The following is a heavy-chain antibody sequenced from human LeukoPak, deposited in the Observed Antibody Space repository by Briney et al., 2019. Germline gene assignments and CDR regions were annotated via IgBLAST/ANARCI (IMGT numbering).Heavy chain of an antibody. V-gene: IGHV1-2*02. CDR1: GYTFSGYY. CDR2: INANSGGT. J-gene: IGHJ4*02. D-gene: IGHD2-15*01. Sequence: GASVKVSCKASGYTFSGYYMHWVRQAPGQGLEWMGWINANSGGTNYAQKFQGRVTMTRDTSISTAYMDLNSLRSDDTAVYFCACWERSTGSSALDYWGQGTLVTASS. CDR3: ACWERSTGSSALDY.